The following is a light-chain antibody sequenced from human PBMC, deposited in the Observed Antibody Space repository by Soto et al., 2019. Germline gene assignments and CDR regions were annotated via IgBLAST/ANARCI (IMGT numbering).Light chain of an antibody. Sequence: ETVLTQSPGTLSLSPGERATLSCRASQSVSSNYLAWYQHKPGQAPRLLIYGASTRATGIPDRFSGSGSGTDFTLTISRLEPEDFAVYCCQQFGRSPPSWTFGQGTKVEIK. CDR2: GAS. CDR3: QQFGRSPPSWT. V-gene: IGKV3-20*01. CDR1: QSVSSNY. J-gene: IGKJ1*01.